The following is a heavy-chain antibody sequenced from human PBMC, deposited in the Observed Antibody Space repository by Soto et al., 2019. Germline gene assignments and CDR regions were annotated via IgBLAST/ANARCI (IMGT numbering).Heavy chain of an antibody. Sequence: QVQLVQSGAEVKKPGSSVKVSCKASGCTFSSYAISWVRQAPGQGLEWMGGIIPIFGTANYAQKFQGRVKITADEATSTAYMELSSLRSEDTAVYSCARDGGPMVRGVYGMDVWGQLTTVTVSS. V-gene: IGHV1-69*01. CDR2: IIPIFGTA. J-gene: IGHJ6*02. D-gene: IGHD3-10*01. CDR1: GCTFSSYA. CDR3: ARDGGPMVRGVYGMDV.